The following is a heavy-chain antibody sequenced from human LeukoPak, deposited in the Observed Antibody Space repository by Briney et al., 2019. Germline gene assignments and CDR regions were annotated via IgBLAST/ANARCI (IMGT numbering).Heavy chain of an antibody. CDR1: GFTFSSYA. J-gene: IGHJ3*02. CDR3: ARDHGGQLAHFDI. Sequence: HPGRSLRLSCAASGFTFSSYAMHWVRQAPGKGLEWVAVISYDGSNKYYADSVKGRFTISRDNSKNTLYLQMNSLRAEDTAVYYCARDHGGQLAHFDIWGQGTMVTLSS. V-gene: IGHV3-30-3*01. CDR2: ISYDGSNK. D-gene: IGHD6-6*01.